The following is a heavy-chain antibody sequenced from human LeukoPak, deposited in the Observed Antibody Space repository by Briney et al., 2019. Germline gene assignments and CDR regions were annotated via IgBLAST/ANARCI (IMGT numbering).Heavy chain of an antibody. V-gene: IGHV4-59*01. CDR2: IYYSGST. CDR1: GASISRYY. Sequence: SETLSLTCTVSGASISRYYWSWIRQPPGKGLEWIGYIYYSGSTNYNPSLKSRVTISVDTSKNQFALKLSSVTAADTDVYYCARDGISDRYFDYWGQGTLVTVSS. CDR3: ARDGISDRYFDY. J-gene: IGHJ4*02. D-gene: IGHD1-1*01.